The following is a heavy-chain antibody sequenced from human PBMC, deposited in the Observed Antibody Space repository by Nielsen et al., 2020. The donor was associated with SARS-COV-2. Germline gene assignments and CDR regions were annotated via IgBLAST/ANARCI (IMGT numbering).Heavy chain of an antibody. D-gene: IGHD1-26*01. Sequence: SVKVSCKASGGTFSSYAISWVRQAPGQGLEWMGGIIPIFGAANYAQKFQGRVTITADESTSTAYMELSSLRSEDTAVYYCARAQGWELPFDYWGQGTLVTVSS. CDR2: IIPIFGAA. V-gene: IGHV1-69*13. J-gene: IGHJ4*02. CDR3: ARAQGWELPFDY. CDR1: GGTFSSYA.